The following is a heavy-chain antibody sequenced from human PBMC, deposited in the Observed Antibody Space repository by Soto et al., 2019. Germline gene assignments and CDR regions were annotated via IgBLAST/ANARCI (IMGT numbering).Heavy chain of an antibody. CDR3: ATLDFNYYDDSAYYPWGRDY. CDR1: GFTFTDAW. V-gene: IGHV3-15*07. D-gene: IGHD3-22*01. CDR2: IKSKIDGETT. Sequence: EVQLVESGGGLVKPGGSLRLSCAASGFTFTDAWMNWVRQGPGKGLEWVGRIKSKIDGETTDYAAPVKGRFSISRDDSRNTLYLQMNSLKTEDTAVYFCATLDFNYYDDSAYYPWGRDYWGQGTLVTVSS. J-gene: IGHJ4*02.